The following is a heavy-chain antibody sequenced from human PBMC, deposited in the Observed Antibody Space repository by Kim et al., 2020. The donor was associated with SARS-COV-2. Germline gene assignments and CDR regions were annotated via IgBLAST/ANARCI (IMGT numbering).Heavy chain of an antibody. J-gene: IGHJ5*02. D-gene: IGHD6-13*01. Sequence: SETLSLTCAVYGGSFSGYYWSWIRQPPGKGLEWIGEINNSGSTNYNPSLKSRVTISVDTSKNQFSLKLSSVTAADTAVYYCARGLGIAAATPDSYNWFDPWGQGTLVTVSS. CDR1: GGSFSGYY. CDR2: INNSGST. V-gene: IGHV4-34*01. CDR3: ARGLGIAAATPDSYNWFDP.